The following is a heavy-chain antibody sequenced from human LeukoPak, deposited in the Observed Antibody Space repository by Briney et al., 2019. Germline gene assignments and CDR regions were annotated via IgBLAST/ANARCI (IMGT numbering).Heavy chain of an antibody. J-gene: IGHJ4*02. CDR1: GFTFSSYA. CDR2: ISYDGSNK. D-gene: IGHD5-18*01. CDR3: ARDNGYSYGYGDY. V-gene: IGHV3-30*04. Sequence: GGSLRLSCAASGFTFSSYAMHWVCQAPGKGLEWVAVISYDGSNKYYADSVKGRFTISRDNSKNTLYLQMNSLRAEDTAVYYCARDNGYSYGYGDYWGQGTLVTVSS.